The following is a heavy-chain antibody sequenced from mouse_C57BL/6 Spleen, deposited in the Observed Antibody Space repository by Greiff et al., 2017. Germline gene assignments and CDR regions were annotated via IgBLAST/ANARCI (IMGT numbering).Heavy chain of an antibody. CDR1: GYTFTDYN. D-gene: IGHD1-1*01. CDR3: ARGGTTVYFDY. CDR2: INPNNGGT. Sequence: VQLQQSGPELVKPGASVTMSCKASGYTFTDYNMHWVKQSHGKSLEWIGYINPNNGGTSYNQKFKGKATLTVNKSSSTAYMELRSLTSEDSAVYYCARGGTTVYFDYWGQGTTLTVSS. V-gene: IGHV1-22*01. J-gene: IGHJ2*01.